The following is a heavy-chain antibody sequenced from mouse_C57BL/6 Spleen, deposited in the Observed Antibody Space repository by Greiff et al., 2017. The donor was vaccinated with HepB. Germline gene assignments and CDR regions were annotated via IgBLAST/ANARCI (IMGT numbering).Heavy chain of an antibody. CDR2: IDPETGGT. CDR1: GYTFTDYE. D-gene: IGHD3-3*01. Sequence: QVHVKQSGAELVRPGASVTLSCKASGYTFTDYEMHWVKQTPVHGLEWIGAIDPETGGTAYNQKFKGKAILTADKSSSTAYMELRSLTSEDSAVYYCTRGDGGFAYWGQGTLVTVSA. CDR3: TRGDGGFAY. J-gene: IGHJ3*01. V-gene: IGHV1-15*01.